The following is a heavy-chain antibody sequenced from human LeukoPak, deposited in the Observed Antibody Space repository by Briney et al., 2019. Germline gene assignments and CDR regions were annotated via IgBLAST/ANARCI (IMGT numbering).Heavy chain of an antibody. J-gene: IGHJ6*02. D-gene: IGHD6-19*01. V-gene: IGHV3-74*01. CDR3: ARVISKQYSSGWPGDYYGMDV. Sequence: GGSLRLSCAASGFTFSSYWMHWVRQAPGKGLVWVSRINSDGSSTSYADSVKGRFTISRDNAKNTLYLQMNSLRAEDTAVYYCARVISKQYSSGWPGDYYGMDVWGQGTTVTVSS. CDR2: INSDGSST. CDR1: GFTFSSYW.